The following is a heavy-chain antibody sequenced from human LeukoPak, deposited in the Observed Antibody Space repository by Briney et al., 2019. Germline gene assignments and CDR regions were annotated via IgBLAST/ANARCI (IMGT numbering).Heavy chain of an antibody. CDR1: GYTFTSYG. D-gene: IGHD3-22*01. CDR2: ISAYNGNT. Sequence: ASVKVSCKASGYTFTSYGISWVRQAPGQGLEWMGWISAYNGNTNYAQKLQGRVTMTTDTSTSTAYMELRSLRSDDTAVYYCVVDAYYYDSSGSGTYYFQYWGQGTLVTVSS. J-gene: IGHJ4*02. V-gene: IGHV1-18*01. CDR3: VVDAYYYDSSGSGTYYFQY.